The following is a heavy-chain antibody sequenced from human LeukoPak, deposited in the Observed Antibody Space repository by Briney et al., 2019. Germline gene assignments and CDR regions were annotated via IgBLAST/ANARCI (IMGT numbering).Heavy chain of an antibody. J-gene: IGHJ4*02. CDR3: AREEAGLFDY. D-gene: IGHD3/OR15-3a*01. Sequence: GGSLRLSCVASGFTFSKNWMHWVRQAPGKGLVWVSRIQGDGSNTNYADSVKGRFSISRDNAKNSLYLQMNSLRAEDTAVYYCAREEAGLFDYWGQGTLVTVSS. CDR1: GFTFSKNW. V-gene: IGHV3-74*01. CDR2: IQGDGSNT.